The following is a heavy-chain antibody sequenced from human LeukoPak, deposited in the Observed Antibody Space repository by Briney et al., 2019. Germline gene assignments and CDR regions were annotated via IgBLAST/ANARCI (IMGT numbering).Heavy chain of an antibody. Sequence: SETLSLTCTVSGGSINSDDYYWRWIRQPPGKGLEWLGYIYYSGSSYYNPSLKSRVTISIDTSKNQFSLKLSSVTAADTAVYYCARASGYDWGYYFDYWGQGTLVTVSS. D-gene: IGHD5-12*01. V-gene: IGHV4-30-4*01. CDR2: IYYSGSS. J-gene: IGHJ4*02. CDR1: GGSINSDDYY. CDR3: ARASGYDWGYYFDY.